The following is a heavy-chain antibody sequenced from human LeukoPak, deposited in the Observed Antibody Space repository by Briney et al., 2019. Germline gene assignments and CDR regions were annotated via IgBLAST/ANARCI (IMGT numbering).Heavy chain of an antibody. CDR1: GGSFSGYY. V-gene: IGHV4-34*01. CDR2: INHSGST. Sequence: PSETLSLTCAVYGGSFSGYYWSWIRQPRGKGLEWIGEINHSGSTNYNPSLKSRVTISVDTSKNQFSLKLSSVTAADTAVYYCARGVADYYYYMDVWGKGTTVTVSS. CDR3: ARGVADYYYYMDV. D-gene: IGHD2-15*01. J-gene: IGHJ6*03.